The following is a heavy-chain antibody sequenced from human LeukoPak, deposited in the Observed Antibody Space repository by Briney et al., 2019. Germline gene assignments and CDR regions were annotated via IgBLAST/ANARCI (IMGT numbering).Heavy chain of an antibody. V-gene: IGHV4-61*02. D-gene: IGHD3-22*01. Sequence: SETLSLTCTVSGGSISSGSYYWSWIRQPAGKGLEWIGRIYTSGSTNYNPSLKSRVTISVDTSKNQFSLKLSSVTAADTAVYYCARDSSGYSYFDYWGQGTLVTVSS. CDR1: GGSISSGSYY. CDR3: ARDSSGYSYFDY. CDR2: IYTSGST. J-gene: IGHJ4*02.